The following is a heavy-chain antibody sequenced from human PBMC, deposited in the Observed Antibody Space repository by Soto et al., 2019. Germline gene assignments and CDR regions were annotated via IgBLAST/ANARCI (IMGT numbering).Heavy chain of an antibody. J-gene: IGHJ5*01. CDR1: GFTFSSYA. V-gene: IGHV3-30*18. D-gene: IGHD3-3*01. Sequence: QVQLVQSGGGVVQPGGSLRLSCAASGFTFSSYAIHWVRQAPGKGLEWVADVSFDGSHKSYAAPVRGRFTLSRDDSKKTVHLQMNSLRAEDTALYYCAKLGDAVSGFFDFWGQGAQVAVSS. CDR3: AKLGDAVSGFFDF. CDR2: VSFDGSHK.